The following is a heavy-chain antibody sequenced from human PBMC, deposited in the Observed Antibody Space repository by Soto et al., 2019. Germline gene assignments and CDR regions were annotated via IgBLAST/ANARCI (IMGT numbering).Heavy chain of an antibody. CDR2: ISYDGSNK. D-gene: IGHD1-26*01. V-gene: IGHV3-30*18. CDR1: GFTFSSYG. J-gene: IGHJ4*02. Sequence: GGSLRLSCAASGFTFSSYGMHWVRQAPGKGLEWVAVISYDGSNKYYADSVKGRFTISRDNSKNTLYLQMNSLRAEDTAVYYCAKDSIILGGALGGIIDYWGQGTLVTVSS. CDR3: AKDSIILGGALGGIIDY.